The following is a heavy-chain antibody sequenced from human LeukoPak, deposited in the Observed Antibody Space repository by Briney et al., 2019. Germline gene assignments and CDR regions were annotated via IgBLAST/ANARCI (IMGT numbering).Heavy chain of an antibody. CDR2: FYTSGST. D-gene: IGHD1-26*01. CDR3: AREGGGIIDY. CDR1: GGSFSSYY. V-gene: IGHV4-4*07. J-gene: IGHJ4*02. Sequence: SETLSLTCAVYGGSFSSYYWSWIRQPAGRGLEWIERFYTSGSTNYNPSLKSRVTMSVDTSKNQFSLKLSSVTAADTAVYYCAREGGGIIDYWGQGTLVTVSS.